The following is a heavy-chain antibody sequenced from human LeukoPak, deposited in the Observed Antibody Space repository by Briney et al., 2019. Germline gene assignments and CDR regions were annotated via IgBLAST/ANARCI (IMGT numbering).Heavy chain of an antibody. CDR3: ARDYEDKVWFGHMDV. CDR1: RFTLSLDN. D-gene: IGHD3-10*01. Sequence: PVGTLSLSCAVSRFTLSLDNMTSGRQAPRHGLEWGSYISSTGSRIYSADSVKGRFTISRDNAKNLLYLQMSSLRDEDTAVYYCARDYEDKVWFGHMDVWGQGTTVTVSS. CDR2: ISSTGSRI. J-gene: IGHJ6*02. V-gene: IGHV3-48*02.